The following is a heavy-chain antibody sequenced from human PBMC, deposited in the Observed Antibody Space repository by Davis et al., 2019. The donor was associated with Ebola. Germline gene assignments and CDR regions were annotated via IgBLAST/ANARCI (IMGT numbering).Heavy chain of an antibody. D-gene: IGHD5-24*01. V-gene: IGHV3-11*01. CDR1: GIPDFHEFS. Sequence: GESLNTPCAASGIPDFHEFSIAWPRQDPARGVECLSLLSSNGKTTYYADTVKGRFTISRDNAKRSLYLQMNSLRAEDTAVYFCARDLPLEYNYGFPQHYWGRGTLVTVSS. CDR3: ARDLPLEYNYGFPQHY. J-gene: IGHJ4*02. CDR2: LSSNGKTT.